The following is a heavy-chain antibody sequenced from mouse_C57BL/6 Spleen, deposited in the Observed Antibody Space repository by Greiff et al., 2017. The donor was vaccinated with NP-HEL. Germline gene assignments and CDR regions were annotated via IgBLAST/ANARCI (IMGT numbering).Heavy chain of an antibody. J-gene: IGHJ4*01. CDR1: GFNIKDDY. D-gene: IGHD2-1*01. CDR3: TTGYGNYDYAMDY. CDR2: IDPENGDT. V-gene: IGHV14-4*01. Sequence: EVQLQQSGAELVRPGASVKLSCTASGFNIKDDYMHWVKQRPEQGLEWIGWIDPENGDTEYASKFQGKATITADTSSNTDYLQLSSLTSEDTAVYYCTTGYGNYDYAMDYWGQGTSVTVSS.